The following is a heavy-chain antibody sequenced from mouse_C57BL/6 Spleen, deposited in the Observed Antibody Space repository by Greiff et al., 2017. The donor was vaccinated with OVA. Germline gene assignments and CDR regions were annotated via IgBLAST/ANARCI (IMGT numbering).Heavy chain of an antibody. V-gene: IGHV2-2*01. D-gene: IGHD1-1*01. J-gene: IGHJ4*01. CDR1: GFSLTSYG. CDR2: IWSGGST. Sequence: VKLVESGPGLVQPSQSLSITCTVSGFSLTSYGVHWVRQSPGKGLEWLGVIWSGGSTDYNAAFISRLSISKDNSKSQVFFKMNSLRADDTAIYDCDRKGTTVVATNAMDYWGQGTSVTVSS. CDR3: DRKGTTVVATNAMDY.